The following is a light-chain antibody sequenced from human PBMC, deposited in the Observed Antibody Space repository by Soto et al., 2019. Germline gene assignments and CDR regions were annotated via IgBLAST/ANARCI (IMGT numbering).Light chain of an antibody. J-gene: IGLJ1*01. CDR2: DDS. V-gene: IGLV3-21*02. Sequence: SYVMTQPPSVSVAPGQTARITCGGNNIGSKSVHWYQQKPGQAPVLVVDDDSDRPSGIPERFSGSNSGNTATLTISRVEAGDEADYFGHVWDSSSEHVFGTGTKLTVL. CDR3: HVWDSSSEHV. CDR1: NIGSKS.